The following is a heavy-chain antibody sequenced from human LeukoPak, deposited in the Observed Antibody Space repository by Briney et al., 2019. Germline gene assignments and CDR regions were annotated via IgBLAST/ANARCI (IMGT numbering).Heavy chain of an antibody. CDR3: ARYIAVAGTVDY. CDR1: GGSISSYY. Sequence: PSETLSLTCTVSGGSISSYYWSWIRQPPGKGLEWIGYIYYSGITNYNPSLKSRVTISVDTSKNQFSLKLSSVTAADTAVYYCARYIAVAGTVDYWGQGTLVTVSS. V-gene: IGHV4-59*01. CDR2: IYYSGIT. J-gene: IGHJ4*02. D-gene: IGHD6-19*01.